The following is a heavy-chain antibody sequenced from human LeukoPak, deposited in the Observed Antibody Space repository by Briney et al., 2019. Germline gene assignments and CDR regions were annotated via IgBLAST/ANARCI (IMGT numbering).Heavy chain of an antibody. D-gene: IGHD6-13*01. CDR2: IYYSGST. J-gene: IGHJ5*02. Sequence: SETLSLSCTVSGGSISSYYWSWIRQPPGKGLEWIGYIYYSGSTNYNPSLKSRVTISVDTSKNQFSLKLSSVTAADTAVYYCARVGIAAAGTFDPWGQGTLVTVSS. V-gene: IGHV4-59*01. CDR3: ARVGIAAAGTFDP. CDR1: GGSISSYY.